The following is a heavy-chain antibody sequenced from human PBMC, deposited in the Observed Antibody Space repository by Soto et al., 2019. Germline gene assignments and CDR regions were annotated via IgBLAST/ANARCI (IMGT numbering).Heavy chain of an antibody. J-gene: IGHJ6*02. CDR1: GGSISSDSYY. V-gene: IGHV4-39*01. CDR3: ARQRVGYCSGGSCYIFPMDV. D-gene: IGHD2-15*01. Sequence: SETLSLTCTVSGGSISSDSYYWGWIRQSPEKGLEWIASISYSGSTYYNPTLKSRLIISVDTSKNQFSLKLSSVTAADTAVYYCARQRVGYCSGGSCYIFPMDVWVQGTTVT. CDR2: ISYSGST.